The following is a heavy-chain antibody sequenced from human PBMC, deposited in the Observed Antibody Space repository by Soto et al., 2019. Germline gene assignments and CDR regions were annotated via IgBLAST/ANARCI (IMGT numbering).Heavy chain of an antibody. J-gene: IGHJ5*02. CDR2: INHSGST. CDR1: GGSFSGYY. CDR3: ARGVVGYYDSSGSRNWFDP. Sequence: SETLSLTCAVYGGSFSGYYWTWIRQPPGTGLEWIGDINHSGSTNYNPSLKSRVTISVDTSKNQFSLKLSSVTAADTAVYYCARGVVGYYDSSGSRNWFDPWGQGTLVTVS. V-gene: IGHV4-34*01. D-gene: IGHD3-22*01.